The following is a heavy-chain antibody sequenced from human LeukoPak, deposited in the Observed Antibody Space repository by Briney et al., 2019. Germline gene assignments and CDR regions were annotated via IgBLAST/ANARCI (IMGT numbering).Heavy chain of an antibody. J-gene: IGHJ4*02. CDR2: IYYSGST. V-gene: IGHV4-61*01. CDR3: ARTRISIVPAAICFDY. D-gene: IGHD2-2*01. CDR1: GGSISSSSYY. Sequence: SETLSLTCTVSGGSISSSSYYWSWIRQPPGKGLEWIGYIYYSGSTNYNPSLKSRVTISVDTSKNQFSLKLSSVTAADTAVYYCARTRISIVPAAICFDYWGQGTLVTVSS.